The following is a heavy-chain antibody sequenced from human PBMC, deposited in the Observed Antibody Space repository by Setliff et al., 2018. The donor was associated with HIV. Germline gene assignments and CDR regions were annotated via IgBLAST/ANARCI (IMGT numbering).Heavy chain of an antibody. CDR1: GGSISSYY. J-gene: IGHJ5*02. D-gene: IGHD4-17*01. CDR2: INHSGRA. V-gene: IGHV4-59*08. Sequence: SETLSLTCTVSGGSISSYYWSWIRQPAGKGLEWLGEINHSGRAKYNPSLKSRASISADTSKNQFSLRLTSVTAADTAVYYCARSPRLRGGHNWFDPWGQGTLVTVSS. CDR3: ARSPRLRGGHNWFDP.